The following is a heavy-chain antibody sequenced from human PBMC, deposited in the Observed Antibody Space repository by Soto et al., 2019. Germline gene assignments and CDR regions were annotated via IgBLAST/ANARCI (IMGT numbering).Heavy chain of an antibody. Sequence: QVQLQESGPGLVKPSQTLSLTCSVSGGSISSGGYYWSWIRQHPGKGLEWIGYIYYSGSTYYNPSLKGRVTISVDTSKSRFSLNLSSVTDAGTAVYDCARDRRWSKWFEGNNWFDPWGQGTLATVSS. V-gene: IGHV4-31*03. CDR1: GGSISSGGYY. J-gene: IGHJ5*02. D-gene: IGHD3-10*01. CDR3: ARDRRWSKWFEGNNWFDP. CDR2: IYYSGST.